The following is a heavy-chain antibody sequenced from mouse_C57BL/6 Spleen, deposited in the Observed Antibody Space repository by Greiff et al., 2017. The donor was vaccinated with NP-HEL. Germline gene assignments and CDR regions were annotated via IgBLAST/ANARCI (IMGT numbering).Heavy chain of an antibody. D-gene: IGHD1-1*01. CDR3: ARTTVVASYYFDY. V-gene: IGHV1-80*01. CDR2: IYPGDGGT. CDR1: GYAFSSYW. J-gene: IGHJ2*01. Sequence: QVQLQQSGAELVKPGASVKISCKASGYAFSSYWMNWVKQRPGKGLEWIGQIYPGDGGTNYNGKFKGKATLTADKSSSTAYMQLSSLTSEDSAVYFCARTTVVASYYFDYWGQGTTLTVSS.